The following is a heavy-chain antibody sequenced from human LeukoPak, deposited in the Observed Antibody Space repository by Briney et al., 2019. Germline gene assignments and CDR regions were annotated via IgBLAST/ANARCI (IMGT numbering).Heavy chain of an antibody. J-gene: IGHJ4*02. Sequence: PGGSLRLSRAASGFTCSSDAMSWVRQAPGKGLEWVSAISGSGGSTYYADSVKGRFTISRDNSKNTLYLQMNSLRAEDTAVYYCAKDRWQLVLGSYFDYWGQGTLVTVSS. V-gene: IGHV3-23*01. CDR2: ISGSGGST. CDR1: GFTCSSDA. CDR3: AKDRWQLVLGSYFDY. D-gene: IGHD6-6*01.